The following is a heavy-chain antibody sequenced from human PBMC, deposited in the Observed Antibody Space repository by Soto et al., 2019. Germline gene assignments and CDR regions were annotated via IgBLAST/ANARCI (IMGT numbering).Heavy chain of an antibody. D-gene: IGHD3-10*01. CDR3: ARDAMLGSGTYVDY. J-gene: IGHJ4*02. V-gene: IGHV3-30*04. Sequence: QVNLVESGGGVVQPGRSLRLSRTASGFIFNNRAMHWVRQAPGKGLEWVAVISYDGKNEYYGDSVKGRFNISRDDSKNTLFLQINTLRPEDTAVYYCARDAMLGSGTYVDYWGQGTLVTVSS. CDR2: ISYDGKNE. CDR1: GFIFNNRA.